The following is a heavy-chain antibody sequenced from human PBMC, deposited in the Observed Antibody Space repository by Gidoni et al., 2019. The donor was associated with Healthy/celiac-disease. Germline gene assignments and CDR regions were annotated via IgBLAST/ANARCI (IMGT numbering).Heavy chain of an antibody. CDR1: GFTFDDYA. V-gene: IGHV3-9*01. CDR3: AKDINVGYCSSTSCYSAVDI. D-gene: IGHD2-2*02. CDR2: ISWNSGSI. Sequence: EVQLVESGGGLVQPGRSLRLYCAASGFTFDDYAMHWVRQAPGKVLEWVSGISWNSGSIGYADSVKGRFTISRDNAKNSLYLQMNSLRAEDTALYYCAKDINVGYCSSTSCYSAVDIWGQGTMVTVSS. J-gene: IGHJ3*02.